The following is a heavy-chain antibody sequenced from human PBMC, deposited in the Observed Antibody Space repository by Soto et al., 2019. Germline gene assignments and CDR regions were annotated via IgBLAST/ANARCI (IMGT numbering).Heavy chain of an antibody. J-gene: IGHJ5*02. V-gene: IGHV1-69*08. Sequence: QVQLVQSGAEVKKPGSSVKVSCKASGGTFSSYTISWERQAPGQGLEWMGRIIPILGIANYAQKFQGRVTITADKSTSTAYMELSSLRSEDTAVYYCARDSGGSCYDGCYWFDPWGQGTLVTVSS. CDR2: IIPILGIA. D-gene: IGHD2-15*01. CDR3: ARDSGGSCYDGCYWFDP. CDR1: GGTFSSYT.